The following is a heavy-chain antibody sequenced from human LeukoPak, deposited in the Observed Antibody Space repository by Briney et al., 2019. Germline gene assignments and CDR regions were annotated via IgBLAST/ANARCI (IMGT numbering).Heavy chain of an antibody. CDR3: ARDFAGGSGGAPIDDNWLDP. CDR2: ISSAGNT. CDR1: GGTFSSYA. Sequence: ASVKVSCKASGGTFSSYAISWVRQAPGHGLEWMGWISSAGNTNYAPKFQDRATMTTDTSTSTAYIELRSLRFDDTAVYYCARDFAGGSGGAPIDDNWLDPWGQGTLVTVS. J-gene: IGHJ5*02. D-gene: IGHD3-10*01. V-gene: IGHV1-18*01.